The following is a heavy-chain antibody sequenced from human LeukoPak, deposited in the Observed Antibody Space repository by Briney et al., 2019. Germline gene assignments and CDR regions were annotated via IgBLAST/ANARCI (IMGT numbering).Heavy chain of an antibody. CDR3: ARHASRAYGSGGYHFDY. CDR1: GDSISSSTYC. V-gene: IGHV4-39*01. J-gene: IGHJ4*02. Sequence: SETLPLTCTVSGDSISSSTYCWGWIRQPPGKGLEWIGSICYSGGTYYNPSLKSRVTISVDTSKNQFSLKLSSVTAADTAVYYCARHASRAYGSGGYHFDYWGQGTLVTVSS. CDR2: ICYSGGT. D-gene: IGHD3-10*01.